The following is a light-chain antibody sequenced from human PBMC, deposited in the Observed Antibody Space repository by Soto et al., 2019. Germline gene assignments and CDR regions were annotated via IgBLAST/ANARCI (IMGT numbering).Light chain of an antibody. Sequence: DIQMTQSPSSLSASLGDRVTITCRPSQSIGTYLNWYQHRPGKAPELLIYAASNLQSGVPSRFSGSDSGTEFPLTISSLQPEDLANYYCLQTYNTPHTFGQGTKLEIK. CDR2: AAS. CDR1: QSIGTY. J-gene: IGKJ2*01. V-gene: IGKV1-39*01. CDR3: LQTYNTPHT.